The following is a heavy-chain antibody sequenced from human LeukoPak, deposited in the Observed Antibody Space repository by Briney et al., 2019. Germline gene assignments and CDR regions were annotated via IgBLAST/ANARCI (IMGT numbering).Heavy chain of an antibody. CDR3: ARESRGPGKEYGMDV. V-gene: IGHV4-61*08. J-gene: IGHJ6*02. D-gene: IGHD1-14*01. Sequence: PSETLSLTCTVSGGSISSGGYYWSWIRQPPGKGLEWIGYIYYSGSTNYNPSLKSRVTISVDTSKNQFSLKLSSVTAADTAVYYCARESRGPGKEYGMDVWGQGTTVTVSS. CDR2: IYYSGST. CDR1: GGSISSGGYY.